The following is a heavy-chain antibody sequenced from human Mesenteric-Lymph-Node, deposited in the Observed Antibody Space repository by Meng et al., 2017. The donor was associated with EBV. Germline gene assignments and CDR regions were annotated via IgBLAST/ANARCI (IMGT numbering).Heavy chain of an antibody. CDR1: GFTFSPYG. V-gene: IGHV3-30-3*01. D-gene: IGHD3-16*02. Sequence: QVQLVGSVGGVVQAGGSLSLLCTASGFTFSPYGIHWCRQTPGKGLEWVAGISYDGSNKIYSDSVKGRFTISRDNSKNTLSLQMNSLGPEDTAVYSCARDFSGGAHLGEKSSYFDYWGQGTLVTVSS. CDR3: ARDFSGGAHLGEKSSYFDY. CDR2: ISYDGSNK. J-gene: IGHJ4*02.